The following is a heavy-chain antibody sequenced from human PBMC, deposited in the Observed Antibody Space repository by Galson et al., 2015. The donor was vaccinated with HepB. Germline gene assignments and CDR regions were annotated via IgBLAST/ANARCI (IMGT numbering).Heavy chain of an antibody. D-gene: IGHD2-15*01. CDR3: AIMVVAATGAFDY. CDR1: GFTFSSYA. J-gene: IGHJ4*02. CDR2: ISGSGGST. Sequence: SLRLSCAASGFTFSSYAMSWVRQAPGKGLEWVSAISGSGGSTYYADSVKGRFTISRDNSKNTLYLQMNSLRAEDTAVYYCAIMVVAATGAFDYWGQGTLVTVSS. V-gene: IGHV3-23*01.